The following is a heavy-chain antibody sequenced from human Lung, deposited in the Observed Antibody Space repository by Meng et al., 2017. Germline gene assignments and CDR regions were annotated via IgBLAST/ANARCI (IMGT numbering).Heavy chain of an antibody. Sequence: VQVVESGGGFVTPGGSLRLSCAASGFTFSNAWMTWVRQAPGKGLEWIGRMKSNVDGGTVDYAAAVKGRFFISRDDSENTFYLQMNSLKTEDTAVYYCSGHVDYWGHGTLVTVSS. J-gene: IGHJ4*01. CDR2: MKSNVDGGTV. CDR1: GFTFSNAW. V-gene: IGHV3-15*01. CDR3: SGHVDY.